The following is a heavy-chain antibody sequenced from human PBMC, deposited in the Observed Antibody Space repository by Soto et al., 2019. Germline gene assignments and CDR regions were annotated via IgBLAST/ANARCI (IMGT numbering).Heavy chain of an antibody. V-gene: IGHV3-30*03. Sequence: PGGSLRLSCAASGFTFSSYGMHWVRQAPGKGLEWVAVISYDGSNKYYADSVKGRFTISRDSSKNTLYLQMNSLRAEDTAVYYCARPLCGGGSCPLDYWGQGTLVTVSS. J-gene: IGHJ4*02. CDR2: ISYDGSNK. CDR3: ARPLCGGGSCPLDY. CDR1: GFTFSSYG. D-gene: IGHD2-15*01.